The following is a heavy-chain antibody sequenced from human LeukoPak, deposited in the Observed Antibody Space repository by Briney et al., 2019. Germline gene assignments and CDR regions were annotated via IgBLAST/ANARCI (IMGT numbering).Heavy chain of an antibody. CDR2: IWYDGSNK. CDR3: ARKGAASLLRYFDSYYYGMDV. CDR1: GFTFSSYG. D-gene: IGHD3-9*01. Sequence: GGSLRLSCAASGFTFSSYGMHWVRQAPGKGLEWVAVIWYDGSNKYYADSVKGRFTISRDNSKNTLYLQMNSLRAEDTAVYYCARKGAASLLRYFDSYYYGMDVWGKGTTVTVSS. J-gene: IGHJ6*04. V-gene: IGHV3-33*01.